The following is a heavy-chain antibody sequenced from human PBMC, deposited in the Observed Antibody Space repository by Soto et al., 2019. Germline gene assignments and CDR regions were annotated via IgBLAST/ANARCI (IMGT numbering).Heavy chain of an antibody. CDR1: GGSISRSD. D-gene: IGHD3-10*01. Sequence: SENLSLTCTVSGGSISRSDQRVIRQPPGKGLEWIGYIYYSGSTNYNPSLTSRVTISVDTSKNQFSLKLSSVTAADTAVYYCARARLSRSWWFDPWGQGTLVTVS. CDR3: ARARLSRSWWFDP. CDR2: IYYSGST. J-gene: IGHJ5*02. V-gene: IGHV4-59*01.